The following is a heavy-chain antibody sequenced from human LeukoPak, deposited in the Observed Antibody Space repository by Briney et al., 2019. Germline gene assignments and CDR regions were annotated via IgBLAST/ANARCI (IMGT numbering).Heavy chain of an antibody. CDR2: IYYSGTT. V-gene: IGHV4-39*07. D-gene: IGHD5-18*01. J-gene: IGHJ5*02. Sequence: SETLSLTRTVSGGSISSSPYYWGWIRQPPGKGLEWIGSIYYSGTTHYNPSLESRVTISVDTSKNQFSLKLASVTAADTAIYYCAKGAGGFSYYNWFDPWGQGTLVTVSS. CDR3: AKGAGGFSYYNWFDP. CDR1: GGSISSSPYY.